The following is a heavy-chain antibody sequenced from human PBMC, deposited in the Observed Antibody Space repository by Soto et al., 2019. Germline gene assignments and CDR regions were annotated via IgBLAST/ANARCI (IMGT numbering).Heavy chain of an antibody. CDR1: RFTFSGYG. Sequence: GGSLRLSCAASRFTFSGYGMHWVRQAPGKGLEWVAVISYDGSNKFYADSVKGRFTISRDNSKNTLYLQMNSLRAEDTAVYYCAKGGRAYCGGDCRYYFDDWGQGSLVTVSS. J-gene: IGHJ4*02. CDR2: ISYDGSNK. D-gene: IGHD2-21*02. CDR3: AKGGRAYCGGDCRYYFDD. V-gene: IGHV3-30*18.